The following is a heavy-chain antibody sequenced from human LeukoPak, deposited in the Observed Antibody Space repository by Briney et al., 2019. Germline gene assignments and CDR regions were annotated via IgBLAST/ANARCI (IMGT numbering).Heavy chain of an antibody. Sequence: PGGSLRLSCAASGFNFSSYAMSWVRQAPGKGLEWVSAISGSGGSTYYADSVKGRFTISRDNSKDTLYLQMNSLRAEDTAVYYCAKGYSGFAYFDYWGQGTLVTVSS. CDR3: AKGYSGFAYFDY. J-gene: IGHJ4*02. D-gene: IGHD5-12*01. CDR1: GFNFSSYA. CDR2: ISGSGGST. V-gene: IGHV3-23*01.